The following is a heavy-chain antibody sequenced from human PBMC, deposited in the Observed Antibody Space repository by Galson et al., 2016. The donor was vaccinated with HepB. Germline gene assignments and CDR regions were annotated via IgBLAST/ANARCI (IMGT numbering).Heavy chain of an antibody. CDR1: GFTFSGFS. D-gene: IGHD3-10*01. Sequence: SLRLSCAASGFTFSGFSMNWIRQAPGKGLEWVSPISGSSSYIYYADSVKGRFAISRDNARNSLYLQMNTLRAEDTAVYCCARYYASGSSNWFDPWGQGTLVTVSS. CDR3: ARYYASGSSNWFDP. V-gene: IGHV3-21*01. CDR2: ISGSSSYI. J-gene: IGHJ5*02.